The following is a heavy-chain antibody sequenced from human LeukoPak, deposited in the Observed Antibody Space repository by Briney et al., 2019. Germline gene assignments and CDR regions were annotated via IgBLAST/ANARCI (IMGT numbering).Heavy chain of an antibody. CDR3: TTGESMVGTTIHVRWAD. V-gene: IGHV3-15*01. CDR2: IKSKTAGGTT. J-gene: IGHJ4*02. D-gene: IGHD1-26*01. Sequence: GGSLRLSCAASGFTFSKAWMTWVRQAPGKGLEWVGRIKSKTAGGTTDYAAPVKGRFTISRDDSKNTLYLEMNSLKTEDTAMYYCTTGESMVGTTIHVRWADWGQGTLVTVSS. CDR1: GFTFSKAW.